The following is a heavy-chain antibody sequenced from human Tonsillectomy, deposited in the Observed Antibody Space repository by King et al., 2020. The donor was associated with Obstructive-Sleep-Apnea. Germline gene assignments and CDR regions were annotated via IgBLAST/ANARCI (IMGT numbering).Heavy chain of an antibody. J-gene: IGHJ4*02. CDR2: IIPVLGVA. D-gene: IGHD1-7*01. V-gene: IGHV1-69*09. Sequence: QLVQSGAEVKKPGSSVKVSCKASGGTFSSFAISWVRQAPGQGPEWMGGIIPVLGVAKYAQKFQGRVTITADRSTSTGHMGLSSLRSEDTAVYYCASKISGLELLDYFDYWGQGTLVTVSS. CDR1: GGTFSSFA. CDR3: ASKISGLELLDYFDY.